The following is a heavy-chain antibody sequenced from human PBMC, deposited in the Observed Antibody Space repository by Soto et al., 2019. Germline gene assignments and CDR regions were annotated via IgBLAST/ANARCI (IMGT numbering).Heavy chain of an antibody. CDR3: AKDSVEIHRFLEWMNYYDMDV. V-gene: IGHV3-30*18. J-gene: IGHJ6*02. D-gene: IGHD3-3*01. CDR2: ISYDGSNK. CDR1: GFSFRSYA. Sequence: VQLAESGGGVVQSGRSLRLSCTASGFSFRSYAMHWVRQAPGKGLEWVAVISYDGSNKWYGDSMKGRFTISRDNSEDTLYLQMNSLRAEETAVYYCAKDSVEIHRFLEWMNYYDMDVWGQGTTVTVSS.